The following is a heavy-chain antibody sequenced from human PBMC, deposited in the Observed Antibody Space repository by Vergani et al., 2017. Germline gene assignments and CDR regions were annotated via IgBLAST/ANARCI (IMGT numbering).Heavy chain of an antibody. CDR2: SYHSGST. CDR1: GGSISSSNW. CDR3: ARGRSHERGCYFDY. Sequence: QVQLQESGPGLVKPSGTLSLTCAVSGGSISSSNWWSWVRQPPGKGLGGIGESYHSGSTNYNPSLKSRVTISVDKSKNQFSLKLSSVTAADAAVYYCARGRSHERGCYFDYWGQGTLVTVSS. J-gene: IGHJ4*02. V-gene: IGHV4-4*02. D-gene: IGHD3-10*01.